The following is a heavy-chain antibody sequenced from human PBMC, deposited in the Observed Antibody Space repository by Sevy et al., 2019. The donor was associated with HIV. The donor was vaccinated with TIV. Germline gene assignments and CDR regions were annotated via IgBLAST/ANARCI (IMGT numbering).Heavy chain of an antibody. CDR2: IYYNGHI. CDR3: AGENAWGRGYS. J-gene: IGHJ4*02. CDR1: GGSITSLY. V-gene: IGHV4-59*08. D-gene: IGHD1-26*01. Sequence: TLSLTCTVSGGSITSLYWNWIRQPPGKGLEWIANIYYNGHINYNPSLKSRVTLSLDTSKSQFSLRLSSVTAADTAMYYCAGENAWGRGYSWGQGTLVTVSS.